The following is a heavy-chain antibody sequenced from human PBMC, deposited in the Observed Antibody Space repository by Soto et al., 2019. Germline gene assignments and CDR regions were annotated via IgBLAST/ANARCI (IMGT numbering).Heavy chain of an antibody. J-gene: IGHJ6*02. CDR1: GYTFTSYG. CDR2: ISAYNGNT. Sequence: GASVKVSCKASGYTFTSYGISWVRQAPGQGLEWMGWISAYNGNTNYAQKLQGRVTMTTDTSTSTAYMELRSLRSDDTAVYYCARDEKTYLRFRDIVVVPAAIYPLYYYGMDVWGQGTTVTVS. CDR3: ARDEKTYLRFRDIVVVPAAIYPLYYYGMDV. V-gene: IGHV1-18*01. D-gene: IGHD2-2*01.